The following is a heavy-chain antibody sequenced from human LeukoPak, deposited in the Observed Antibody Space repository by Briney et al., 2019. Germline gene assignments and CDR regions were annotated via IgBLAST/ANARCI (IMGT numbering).Heavy chain of an antibody. CDR2: INHSGST. CDR3: ARGYCSGGSCYSWFDP. D-gene: IGHD2-15*01. Sequence: KTSETLSLTCVVYGGSFSGYYWSWIRQPPGKGLEWIGEINHSGSTNYNPSLKSRVTISVDTSKNQFSLKLSSVTAADTAVYYCARGYCSGGSCYSWFDPWGQGTLVTVSS. V-gene: IGHV4-34*01. CDR1: GGSFSGYY. J-gene: IGHJ5*02.